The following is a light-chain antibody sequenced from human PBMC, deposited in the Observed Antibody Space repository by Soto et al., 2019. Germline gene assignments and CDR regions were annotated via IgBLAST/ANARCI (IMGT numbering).Light chain of an antibody. CDR3: FSYTTSSTLV. CDR1: SSDVGGYNY. CDR2: EVS. J-gene: IGLJ3*02. V-gene: IGLV2-14*01. Sequence: QSALTQPASVSGSPGQSITISCTGNSSDVGGYNYVSWYQQHPAKAPKLMIYEVSNRPSGVSHRFSGSKSGNTASLTISGLQAEDEDDYYCFSYTTSSTLVFGGGTKLTVL.